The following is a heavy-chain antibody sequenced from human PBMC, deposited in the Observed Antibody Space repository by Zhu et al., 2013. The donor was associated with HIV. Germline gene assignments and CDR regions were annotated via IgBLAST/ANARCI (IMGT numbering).Heavy chain of an antibody. J-gene: IGHJ3*02. CDR3: ARDYPGVGANGQNAFDI. CDR1: GGTFSSYT. D-gene: IGHD2-15*01. V-gene: IGHV1-69*08. Sequence: QVQLVQSGAEVKKPGSSVKVSCKASGGTFSSYTISWVRQAPGQGLEWMGRIIPILGIANYAQKFQGRVTITADKSTSTAYMELSSLRSEDTAVYYCARDYPGVGANGQNAFDIWGQGTMVTVSS. CDR2: IIPILGIA.